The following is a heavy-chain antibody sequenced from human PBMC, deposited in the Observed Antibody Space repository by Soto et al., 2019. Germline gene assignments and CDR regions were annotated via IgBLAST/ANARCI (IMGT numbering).Heavy chain of an antibody. CDR3: ASSNIAATGFYYYGMDV. V-gene: IGHV4-59*01. CDR2: IYYSGST. CDR1: GGSISIYY. D-gene: IGHD6-13*01. J-gene: IGHJ6*02. Sequence: SETLSLTCTVSGGSISIYYWSWIRQPPGKGLEWIGYIYYSGSTNYNPSLKSRVTISVDTSKNQFSLKLSSVTAADTAVYYCASSNIAATGFYYYGMDVWGRGTTGTVSS.